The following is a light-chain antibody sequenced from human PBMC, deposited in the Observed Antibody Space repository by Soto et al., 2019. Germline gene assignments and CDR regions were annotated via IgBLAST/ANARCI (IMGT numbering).Light chain of an antibody. V-gene: IGKV1-8*01. CDR2: AAS. CDR1: QGISSY. CDR3: QQYYTYPQT. Sequence: AIRMTQSPSSFSASTGDRFTITCRASQGISSYLAWYQQKPGKAPKLLVYAASTLQYGVPSRFSGSGSGTDFTLTISCLQSEDFATYFCQQYYTYPQTFGQGTKVDIK. J-gene: IGKJ2*01.